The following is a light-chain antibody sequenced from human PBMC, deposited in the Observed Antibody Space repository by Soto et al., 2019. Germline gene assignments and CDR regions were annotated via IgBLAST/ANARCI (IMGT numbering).Light chain of an antibody. CDR2: DAS. V-gene: IGKV3-11*01. CDR3: QQRSNFMYT. J-gene: IGKJ2*01. CDR1: QSVSSY. Sequence: EIVLTQSPATLSLSPGERVTLSCRASQSVSSYLAWYQQQPGQAPRLLIYDASNRATGIPARFSGSGSGTAFTLTISSLEPEDFAVYYCQQRSNFMYTFGQGTKLEIK.